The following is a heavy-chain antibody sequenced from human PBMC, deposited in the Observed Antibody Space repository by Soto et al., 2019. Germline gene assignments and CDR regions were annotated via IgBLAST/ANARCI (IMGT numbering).Heavy chain of an antibody. V-gene: IGHV3-48*01. CDR1: GFTFSSYS. D-gene: IGHD4-17*01. J-gene: IGHJ4*02. CDR3: ARFAVTTLYVFDY. Sequence: GGSLRLSCAASGFTFSSYSMNWVRQAPGKGLEWVSSISSSSSTIYYADSVKGRFTISRDNAKNSLYLQMNSLRAEDTAVYYCARFAVTTLYVFDYWGQGTLVNVSS. CDR2: ISSSSSTI.